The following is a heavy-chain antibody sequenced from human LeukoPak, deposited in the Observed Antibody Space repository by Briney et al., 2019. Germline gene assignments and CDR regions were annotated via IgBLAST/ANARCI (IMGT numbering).Heavy chain of an antibody. Sequence: PGGSLRLSCAASGFTFSSYGMHWVRQAPGKGLEWVAVISYDGSNKYYADSVKGRFTISRDNSKNTLYLQMNSPRAEDTAVYYCATSPLTGGWYYYDSSGYYSGLDYWGQGTLVTVSS. CDR1: GFTFSSYG. CDR3: ATSPLTGGWYYYDSSGYYSGLDY. D-gene: IGHD3-22*01. CDR2: ISYDGSNK. V-gene: IGHV3-30*03. J-gene: IGHJ4*02.